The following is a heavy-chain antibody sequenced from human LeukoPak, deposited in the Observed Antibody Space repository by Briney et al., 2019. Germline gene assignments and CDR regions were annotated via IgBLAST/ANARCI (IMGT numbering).Heavy chain of an antibody. V-gene: IGHV4-39*01. CDR3: ARHPLRAYVCHWLDP. D-gene: IGHD3-16*01. CDR1: GGSTSGMSYG. CDR2: IFYSGST. Sequence: SETLSLTCTVSGGSTSGMSYGSGWLRQPPGKGLEWIASIFYSGSTYHNPSLKSRVTISVDTSKSQFSLKLSSVTAADTAVYFCARHPLRAYVCHWLDPWGQGTLVTVSS. J-gene: IGHJ5*02.